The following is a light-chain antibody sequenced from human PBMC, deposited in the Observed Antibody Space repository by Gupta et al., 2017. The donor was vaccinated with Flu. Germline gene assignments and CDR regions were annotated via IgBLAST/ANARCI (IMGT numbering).Light chain of an antibody. CDR2: DAS. CDR1: HGIGTF. V-gene: IGKV3-11*01. Sequence: EIVLTQSPATLSSSPGERATLSCRASHGIGTFLAWYQQKPGQAPRLLIYDASKRATAIPGRFSGSGSGTXFTLTIXFLEPEDFAIYYCQQRSSWPATFGXGTKVEIK. J-gene: IGKJ4*01. CDR3: QQRSSWPAT.